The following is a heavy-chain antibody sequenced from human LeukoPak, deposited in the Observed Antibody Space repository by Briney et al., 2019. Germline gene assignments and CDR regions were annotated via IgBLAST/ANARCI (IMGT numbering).Heavy chain of an antibody. J-gene: IGHJ4*02. V-gene: IGHV3-21*04. CDR2: ISSSSSYI. CDR3: AKDQGQAVVPRRFDY. Sequence: GGSLRPSCAASGFTFSSYSMNWVRQAPGKGLEWVSSISSSSSYIYYADSVKGRFTISRDNAKNSLYLQMNSLRAEDTAVYYCAKDQGQAVVPRRFDYWGQGTLVTVSS. CDR1: GFTFSSYS. D-gene: IGHD2-2*01.